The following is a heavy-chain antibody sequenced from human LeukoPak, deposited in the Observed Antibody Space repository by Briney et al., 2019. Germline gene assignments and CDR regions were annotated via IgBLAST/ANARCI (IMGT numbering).Heavy chain of an antibody. CDR1: GYSISSGYY. CDR3: ARPRCSGGSCYSAFDY. D-gene: IGHD2-15*01. Sequence: SETLSLTCAVSGYSISSGYYWGWIRQPPGKGLEWIANIYKSGSTYYNPSLKSRVTISVDTSKNQFSLKLSSVTAADTAVYYCARPRCSGGSCYSAFDYWGQGTLVTVSS. V-gene: IGHV4-38-2*01. CDR2: IYKSGST. J-gene: IGHJ4*02.